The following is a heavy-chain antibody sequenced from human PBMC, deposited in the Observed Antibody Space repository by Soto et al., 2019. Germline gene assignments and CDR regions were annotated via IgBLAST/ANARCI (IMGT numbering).Heavy chain of an antibody. CDR1: GFTFSSYG. CDR3: SYGSGTGYYYYYGMDV. V-gene: IGHV3-30*03. Sequence: QVQLVESGGGVVQPGRSLRLSCAASGFTFSSYGMHWVRQAPGKGLEWVAVISYDGSNKYYADSVKGRFTISRDNSKNTLYLHMNSLRAEDSAVYYCSYGSGTGYYYYYGMDVWGQGTTVTVSS. J-gene: IGHJ6*02. D-gene: IGHD3-10*01. CDR2: ISYDGSNK.